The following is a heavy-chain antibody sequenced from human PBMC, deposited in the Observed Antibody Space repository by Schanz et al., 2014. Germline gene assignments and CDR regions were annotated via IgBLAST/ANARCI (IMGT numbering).Heavy chain of an antibody. V-gene: IGHV3-20*04. CDR2: INWSDGGST. Sequence: EVQLVESGGDLVQPGGSLRLSCSASGFTFSTFAMHWVRQAPGKGLEWVSRINWSDGGSTGYADSVRGRFTISRDNAKNSLFLQLNSLRADDTAVYYCARNRGSGGQNWYFDLWGRGTLVTVSS. CDR1: GFTFSTFA. J-gene: IGHJ2*01. D-gene: IGHD1-26*01. CDR3: ARNRGSGGQNWYFDL.